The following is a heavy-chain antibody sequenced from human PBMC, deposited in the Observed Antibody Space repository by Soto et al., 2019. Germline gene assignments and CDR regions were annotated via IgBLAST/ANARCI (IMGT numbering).Heavy chain of an antibody. J-gene: IGHJ6*02. V-gene: IGHV4-59*01. CDR1: GGSISSYY. D-gene: IGHD5-18*01. CDR3: AREKDTAMVTPTGGMDV. Sequence: ETLSLTCTVSGGSISSYYWSWIRQPPGKGLEWIGYIYYSGSTNYNPSLKSRVTISVDTSKNQFSLKLSSVTAADTAVYYCAREKDTAMVTPTGGMDVWGQGTTVTVSS. CDR2: IYYSGST.